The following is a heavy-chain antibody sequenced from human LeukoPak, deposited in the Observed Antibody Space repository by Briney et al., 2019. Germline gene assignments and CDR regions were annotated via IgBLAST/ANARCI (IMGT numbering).Heavy chain of an antibody. CDR1: GFTFSSYG. V-gene: IGHV3-23*01. CDR2: ISGSGGST. Sequence: GGTLRLSCAASGFTFSSYGMSWVRQAPGKGLEWVSAISGSGGSTYYADSVKGRFTISRDNSKNTLYLQMNSLRAEDTAVYYCAREPPAYSSGWFDYWGQGTLVTVSS. D-gene: IGHD6-19*01. J-gene: IGHJ4*02. CDR3: AREPPAYSSGWFDY.